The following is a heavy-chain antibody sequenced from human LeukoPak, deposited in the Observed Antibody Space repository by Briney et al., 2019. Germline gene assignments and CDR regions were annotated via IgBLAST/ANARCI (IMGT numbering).Heavy chain of an antibody. V-gene: IGHV3-21*01. Sequence: GGSLSLSCAASGFIYSSYSMNWVRQARGRGLEWVSSISSSSSYIYYADSVKGRFTIYRDNAKTSLYLKMNSWRAEDTAVYYCAREAYYYYYMDVWGKGTTVTVSS. CDR3: AREAYYYYYMDV. CDR1: GFIYSSYS. J-gene: IGHJ6*03. CDR2: ISSSSSYI.